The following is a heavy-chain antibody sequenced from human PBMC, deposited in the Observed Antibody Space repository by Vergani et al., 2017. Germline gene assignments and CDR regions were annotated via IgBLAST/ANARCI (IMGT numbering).Heavy chain of an antibody. CDR2: INHSGST. Sequence: QVQLQQWGAGLLKPSATLSLPCAVYGGSFSGYYWSWIRQPPGKGLEWTGEINHSGSTNYNPSLKSRVTISVDTSKNQFYLKLSSVTAADTAVYYCARGLSLYYYGSGSDYSGNWFDPWGQGTLVTVSS. V-gene: IGHV4-34*01. CDR3: ARGLSLYYYGSGSDYSGNWFDP. CDR1: GGSFSGYY. D-gene: IGHD3-10*01. J-gene: IGHJ5*02.